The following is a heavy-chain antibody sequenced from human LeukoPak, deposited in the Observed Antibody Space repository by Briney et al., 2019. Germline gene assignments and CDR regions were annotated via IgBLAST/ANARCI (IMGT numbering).Heavy chain of an antibody. V-gene: IGHV4-59*01. CDR3: ARSPFNCGGDCYSVDY. J-gene: IGHJ4*02. CDR2: IYYSGST. D-gene: IGHD2-21*01. Sequence: SETLSLTCTVSGGSISSYYWSWTRQPPGKGLEWIGYIYYSGSTNYNPSLKSRVTISVDTSKNQFSLKLSSVTAADTAVYYCARSPFNCGGDCYSVDYWGQGTLVTVSS. CDR1: GGSISSYY.